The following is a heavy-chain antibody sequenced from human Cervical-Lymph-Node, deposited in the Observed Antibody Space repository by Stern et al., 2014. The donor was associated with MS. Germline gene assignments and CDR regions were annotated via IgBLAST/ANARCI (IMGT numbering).Heavy chain of an antibody. V-gene: IGHV5-51*01. CDR3: ARHTPYSNYVGNYYGMDV. CDR2: IYPGDSDT. D-gene: IGHD4-11*01. Sequence: EVQLVESGAEVKKPGESLKISCKGSGYSFTSYWIGWVRQMPGKGLEWMGVIYPGDSDTRYSPSFQGQVTISADKSISPAYLQWSSLKASDTAMYYCARHTPYSNYVGNYYGMDVWGQGTTVTVSS. J-gene: IGHJ6*02. CDR1: GYSFTSYW.